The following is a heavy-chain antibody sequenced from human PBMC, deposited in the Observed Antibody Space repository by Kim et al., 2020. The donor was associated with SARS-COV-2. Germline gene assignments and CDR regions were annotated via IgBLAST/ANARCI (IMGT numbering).Heavy chain of an antibody. V-gene: IGHV3-23*01. CDR3: AKVSGSYDY. D-gene: IGHD5-12*01. Sequence: GSTYYADSVKGRFTISRDNSKNTLYLQMNSLRAEDTAVYYCAKVSGSYDYWGQGTLVTVSS. J-gene: IGHJ4*02. CDR2: GST.